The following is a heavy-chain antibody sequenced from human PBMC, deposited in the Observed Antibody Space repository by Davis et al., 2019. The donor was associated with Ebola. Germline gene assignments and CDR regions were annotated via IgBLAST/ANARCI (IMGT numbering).Heavy chain of an antibody. CDR3: AAGGLGGGFDI. CDR2: FDPEDGEA. V-gene: IGHV1-24*01. J-gene: IGHJ3*02. CDR1: GYTLTELS. D-gene: IGHD3-16*01. Sequence: AASVKVSCKVSGYTLTELSIHWVRQAPGKGLEWMGTFDPEDGEALYAQKFQDRVTMTEDTSTDTAYMELSSLRSEDTAVYYCAAGGLGGGFDIWGQGTMVTVSS.